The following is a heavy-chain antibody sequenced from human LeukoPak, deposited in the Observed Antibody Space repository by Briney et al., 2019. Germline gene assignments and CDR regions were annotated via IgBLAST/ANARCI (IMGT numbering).Heavy chain of an antibody. D-gene: IGHD3-22*01. CDR1: EYTFSNYA. Sequence: PAGSLRLSCVAYEYTFSNYAMSWVRQAPGKGLEWVSSIDSGGGSTYYADSVKGRFTISRDNSKNTLYLQMNSLRAEDTAIYYCASADGSGYRYYWGQGTLVTVSS. V-gene: IGHV3-23*01. J-gene: IGHJ4*02. CDR3: ASADGSGYRYY. CDR2: IDSGGGST.